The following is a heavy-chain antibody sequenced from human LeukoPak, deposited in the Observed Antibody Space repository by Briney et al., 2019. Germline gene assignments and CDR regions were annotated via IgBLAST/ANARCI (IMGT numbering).Heavy chain of an antibody. D-gene: IGHD2-15*01. CDR1: GFTFYDYA. CDR3: AKDRAHCSGGSCYSRAHDAFDI. V-gene: IGHV3-9*01. J-gene: IGHJ3*02. CDR2: ISWNSGSI. Sequence: SLRLSCAASGFTFYDYAMHWVRQAPGKGLEWVSGISWNSGSIGYADSVKGRFTISRDNAKNSLYLQMNSLRAEDTALYYCAKDRAHCSGGSCYSRAHDAFDIWGQGTMVTVSS.